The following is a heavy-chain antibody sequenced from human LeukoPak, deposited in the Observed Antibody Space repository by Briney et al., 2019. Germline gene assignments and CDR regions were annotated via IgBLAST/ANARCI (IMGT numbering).Heavy chain of an antibody. J-gene: IGHJ4*02. V-gene: IGHV4-34*01. CDR1: GGSITSYY. CDR3: ARVAVAGFDY. CDR2: INHSGST. Sequence: PSETLSLTCTVSGGSITSYYWSWIRQPPGKGLEWIGEINHSGSTNYNPSLKSRVTISVDTSENQFSLKLSSVTAADTAVYYCARVAVAGFDYWGQGTLVTVSS. D-gene: IGHD6-19*01.